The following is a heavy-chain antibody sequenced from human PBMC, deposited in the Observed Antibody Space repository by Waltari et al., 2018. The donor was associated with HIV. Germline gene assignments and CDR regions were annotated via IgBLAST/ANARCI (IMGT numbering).Heavy chain of an antibody. V-gene: IGHV3-7*01. CDR2: IKQDGSEK. J-gene: IGHJ4*02. CDR1: GFTFSSYW. CDR3: ARDTYYYDSSGYSPFDY. Sequence: EVQLVESGGGLVQPGGSLRLSCAASGFTFSSYWMSWVSQAPGKGLEWVANIKQDGSEKYYVDSVKGRFTISRDNAKNSLYLQMNSLRAEDTAVYYCARDTYYYDSSGYSPFDYWGQGTLVTVSS. D-gene: IGHD3-22*01.